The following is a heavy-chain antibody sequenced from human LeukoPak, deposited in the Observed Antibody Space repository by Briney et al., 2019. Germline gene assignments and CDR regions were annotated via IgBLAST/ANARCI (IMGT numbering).Heavy chain of an antibody. J-gene: IGHJ6*03. CDR2: INPNSGGT. D-gene: IGHD3-3*01. Sequence: GASVKLSCKASGYTFTGYYMHWVRQAPGQGLEWMGWINPNSGGTNYAQKFQGRVTMTRDASISTAYMELSRLRSDDTAVYYCARDHSNDFWSGSGPLYYMDVWGKGTTVTVSS. CDR3: ARDHSNDFWSGSGPLYYMDV. V-gene: IGHV1-2*02. CDR1: GYTFTGYY.